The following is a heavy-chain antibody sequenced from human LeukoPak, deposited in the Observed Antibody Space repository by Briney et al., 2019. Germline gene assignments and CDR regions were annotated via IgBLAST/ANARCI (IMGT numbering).Heavy chain of an antibody. V-gene: IGHV3-7*01. Sequence: GWSLRLSFAASGFSFSSYWMSWVRQAPGKGLDWVANIKQDGSEKYYVDSVKGRFAISRDNAKNSVYLQMNSLRAEDAAVYYCARVVDTPMVLSGAMDIWGQGTVVSVSS. CDR1: GFSFSSYW. J-gene: IGHJ3*02. D-gene: IGHD5-18*01. CDR3: ARVVDTPMVLSGAMDI. CDR2: IKQDGSEK.